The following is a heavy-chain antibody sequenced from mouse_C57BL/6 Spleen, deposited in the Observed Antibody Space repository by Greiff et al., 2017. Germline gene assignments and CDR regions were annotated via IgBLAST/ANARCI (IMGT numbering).Heavy chain of an antibody. Sequence: QVQLQQPGAELVRPGSSVKLSCKASGYTFTSYWMDWVKQRPGQGLEWIGNIYPSDSETHYNQKFKDKATLTVDKSSSTAYMQLSSLTSEDSAVYYCARRGGPFYAMDYWGQGTSGTVSA. CDR3: ARRGGPFYAMDY. CDR1: GYTFTSYW. CDR2: IYPSDSET. V-gene: IGHV1-61*01. J-gene: IGHJ4*01.